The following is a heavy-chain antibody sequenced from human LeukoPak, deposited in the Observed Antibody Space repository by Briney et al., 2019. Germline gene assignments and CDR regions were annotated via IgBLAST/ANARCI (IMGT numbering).Heavy chain of an antibody. CDR1: GYSISSGYY. Sequence: PSETLSLTCTVSGYSISSGYYWGWIRQPPGKGLEWIGSIYHSGSTYYNPSLKSRVTISVDTSKNQFSLKLSSVTAADTAVYYCARGQRYVLQFLEWLPPPDAFDIWGQGTMVNVSS. CDR3: ARGQRYVLQFLEWLPPPDAFDI. J-gene: IGHJ3*02. CDR2: IYHSGST. D-gene: IGHD3-3*01. V-gene: IGHV4-38-2*02.